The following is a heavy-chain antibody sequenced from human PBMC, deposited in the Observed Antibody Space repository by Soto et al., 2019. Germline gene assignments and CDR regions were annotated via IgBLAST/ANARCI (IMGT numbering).Heavy chain of an antibody. CDR3: ARGKGTYTGDAFDI. CDR1: GGTFISYT. V-gene: IGHV1-69*02. Sequence: QVQLVQSGAEVKKPGSSVKVSCKASGGTFISYTISWVRQAPGQGLEWMGRIIPILGIANYAQKFQGRVTITADKSTSTAYMELSSLRSEDTAVYYCARGKGTYTGDAFDIWGQGTMVTVSS. J-gene: IGHJ3*02. D-gene: IGHD1-1*01. CDR2: IIPILGIA.